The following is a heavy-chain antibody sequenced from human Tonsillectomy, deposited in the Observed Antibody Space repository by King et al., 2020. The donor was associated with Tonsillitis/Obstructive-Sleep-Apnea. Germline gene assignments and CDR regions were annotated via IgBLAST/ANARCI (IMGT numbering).Heavy chain of an antibody. CDR1: GGTISRSGYY. J-gene: IGHJ3*02. CDR3: ARVHSGDPDTFDI. CDR2: IYYSGSP. Sequence: QLQESGPGLVKPSQTLSLTCTVSGGTISRSGYYWSWIRQHPGKGLEGIGYIYYSGSPNYNPSLKSLITLSVDTSKNRFSLKLTSVTAADTAVYFCARVHSGDPDTFDIWGRGTMVTVSS. D-gene: IGHD4-17*01. V-gene: IGHV4-31*01.